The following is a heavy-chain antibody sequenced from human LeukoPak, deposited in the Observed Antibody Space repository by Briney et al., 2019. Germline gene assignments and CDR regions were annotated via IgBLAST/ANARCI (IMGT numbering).Heavy chain of an antibody. CDR2: ISGSGGST. J-gene: IGHJ5*01. V-gene: IGHV3-23*01. CDR1: GFTFSSYA. CDR3: AKDEGRWLEEVWFDS. D-gene: IGHD5-24*01. Sequence: PGGSLRLSCAASGFTFSSYAMSWVRQAPGKGLEWVSGISGSGGSTYYADSVKGRFTISRDNSKNMLYVQINSLRVEDTAVYYCAKDEGRWLEEVWFDSWGQGTLVTVSS.